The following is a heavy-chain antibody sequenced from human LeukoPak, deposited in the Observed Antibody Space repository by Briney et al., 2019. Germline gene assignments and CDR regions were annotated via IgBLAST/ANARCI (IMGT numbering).Heavy chain of an antibody. CDR2: MNPNSGNT. CDR1: GYTFTSYD. V-gene: IGHV1-8*01. CDR3: ARVNGYSYGSLDDY. D-gene: IGHD5-18*01. J-gene: IGHJ4*02. Sequence: EASVKVSCKASGYTFTSYDINWVRQATGQGLEWMGWMNPNSGNTGYAQKFQGRVTMTRNTSISTAYMELSSLRSEGTAVYYCARVNGYSYGSLDDYWGQGTLVTVSS.